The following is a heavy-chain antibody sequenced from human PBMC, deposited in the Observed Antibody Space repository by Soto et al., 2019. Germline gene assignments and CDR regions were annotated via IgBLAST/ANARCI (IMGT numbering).Heavy chain of an antibody. V-gene: IGHV3-23*01. CDR3: AKKLAYGISWYYFDY. Sequence: GGSLRLSCAASGFTFSSYAMNWVRQAPGKGLEWVSTIGKNGDITYYADSVKGRFTISRDNSKNTLYLQMSSLRAEDTALYYCAKKLAYGISWYYFDYWGQGIQVTVSS. CDR1: GFTFSSYA. D-gene: IGHD6-13*01. CDR2: IGKNGDIT. J-gene: IGHJ4*02.